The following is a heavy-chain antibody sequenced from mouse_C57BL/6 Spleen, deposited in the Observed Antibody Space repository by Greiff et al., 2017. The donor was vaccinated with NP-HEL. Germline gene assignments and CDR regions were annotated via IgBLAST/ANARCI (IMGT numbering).Heavy chain of an antibody. D-gene: IGHD1-1*01. J-gene: IGHJ1*03. V-gene: IGHV5-6*01. CDR3: ARQVYYGSSDWYFDV. CDR2: ISSGGSYT. CDR1: GFTFSSYG. Sequence: EVNVVESGGDLVKPGGSLKLSCAASGFTFSSYGMSWVRQTPDKRLEWVATISSGGSYTYYPDSVKGRFTISRDNAKNTLYLQRSSLKSEDTAMYYCARQVYYGSSDWYFDVWGTGTTVTVSS.